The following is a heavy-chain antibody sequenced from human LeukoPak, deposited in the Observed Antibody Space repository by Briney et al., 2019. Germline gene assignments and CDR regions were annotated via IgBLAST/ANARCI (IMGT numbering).Heavy chain of an antibody. CDR1: GFSFSRYA. Sequence: GGSLRLSCAASGFSFSRYAIAWVRQAPGKGLEWFSGICGSGVTAGYAYFVKGGFTLARDSCKNTLFLQLNRLRVEDTAVYYCAKRDSSGWYKDPTAFDHWGQGTLVTVSS. CDR2: ICGSGVTA. J-gene: IGHJ4*02. D-gene: IGHD6-19*01. V-gene: IGHV3-23*01. CDR3: AKRDSSGWYKDPTAFDH.